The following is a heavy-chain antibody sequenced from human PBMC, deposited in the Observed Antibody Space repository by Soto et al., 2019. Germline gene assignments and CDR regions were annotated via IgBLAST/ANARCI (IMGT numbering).Heavy chain of an antibody. CDR2: INGDGSST. CDR3: ARDYDGYIAGAFGY. J-gene: IGHJ4*02. Sequence: GGSLRLSCAASGFTFSSYWMHWVRQAPGKGLVWVSRINGDGSSTSYADSVKGRFTISRDNAKNTLYLQMNSLRAEDTAVYYCARDYDGYIAGAFGYWGQGTLVTVSS. D-gene: IGHD3-16*01. V-gene: IGHV3-74*01. CDR1: GFTFSSYW.